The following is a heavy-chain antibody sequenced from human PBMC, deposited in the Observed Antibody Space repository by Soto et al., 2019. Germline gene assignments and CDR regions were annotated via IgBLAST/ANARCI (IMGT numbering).Heavy chain of an antibody. D-gene: IGHD6-6*01. Sequence: QVQLVQSGAEVKKPGSSVKVSCKASGGTFSSYTISWVRQAPGQGLEWMGRIIPILGIANYAQKFQGRVTITADKSTSTAYMELSSLRSEDTAVYYCARGRTPSYSSSAEDAFDIWGQGTMVTVSS. CDR1: GGTFSSYT. J-gene: IGHJ3*02. V-gene: IGHV1-69*02. CDR2: IIPILGIA. CDR3: ARGRTPSYSSSAEDAFDI.